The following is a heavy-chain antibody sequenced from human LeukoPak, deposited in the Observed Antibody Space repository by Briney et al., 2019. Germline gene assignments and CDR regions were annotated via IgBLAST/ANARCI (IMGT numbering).Heavy chain of an antibody. D-gene: IGHD6-19*01. Sequence: GESLKISCKGSGYSFTTYLIAWVRQMPGKGLEWMGIIHSGDSGARYSPSFQGQVTISADKSISTAYLQWSSLKASDTAMYYCASAPVAGFGLGLDYWGQGTLVTVSS. V-gene: IGHV5-51*01. CDR3: ASAPVAGFGLGLDY. J-gene: IGHJ4*02. CDR2: IHSGDSGA. CDR1: GYSFTTYL.